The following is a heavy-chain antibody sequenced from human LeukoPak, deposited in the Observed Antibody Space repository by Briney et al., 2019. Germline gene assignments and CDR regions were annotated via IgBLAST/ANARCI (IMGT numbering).Heavy chain of an antibody. CDR3: ATSGRELLPLDY. D-gene: IGHD1-26*01. V-gene: IGHV1-24*01. J-gene: IGHJ4*02. Sequence: ASVKVSCKVSGYTLTELSMHWVRQAPGKGLEWMGGFDPEDGETIYAQKFQGRVTMTEDTSTDTAYMELSSLRSEDTAVYYCATSGRELLPLDYWGQGTLVTVSS. CDR2: FDPEDGET. CDR1: GYTLTELS.